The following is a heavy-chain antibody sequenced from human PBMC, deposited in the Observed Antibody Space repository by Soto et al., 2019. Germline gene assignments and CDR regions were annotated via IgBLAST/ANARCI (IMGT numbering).Heavy chain of an antibody. Sequence: GGPVKVSCKASGYTFTSYAMHWVRQAPGQRLEWMGWINAGNGNTKYSQKFQGRVTITRDTSASTAYMELSSLRSEDTAVYYCARDAVETAGYCSSTSCYPYYYYGMDVWGQGTTVTVSS. V-gene: IGHV1-3*01. CDR3: ARDAVETAGYCSSTSCYPYYYYGMDV. D-gene: IGHD2-2*03. J-gene: IGHJ6*02. CDR2: INAGNGNT. CDR1: GYTFTSYA.